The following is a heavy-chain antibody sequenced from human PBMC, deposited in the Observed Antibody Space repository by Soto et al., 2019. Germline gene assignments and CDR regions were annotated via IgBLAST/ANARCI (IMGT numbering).Heavy chain of an antibody. J-gene: IGHJ4*02. Sequence: SETLSLTCTVSGGSISSGGYYWSWIRQHPGKGLEWIGYIYYSGSTYYNPSLKSRVTISVDTSKNQFSLKLSSVTAADTAVYYCARAAYDSSGYYPSYFDYWGQGTLVTVSS. V-gene: IGHV4-31*03. D-gene: IGHD3-22*01. CDR3: ARAAYDSSGYYPSYFDY. CDR2: IYYSGST. CDR1: GGSISSGGYY.